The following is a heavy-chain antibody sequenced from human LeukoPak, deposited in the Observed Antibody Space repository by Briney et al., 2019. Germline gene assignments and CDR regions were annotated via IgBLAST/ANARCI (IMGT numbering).Heavy chain of an antibody. CDR2: ISAYNGNT. Sequence: ASVKVSCKASGYTFTSYGISWVRQAPGQRLEWMGWISAYNGNTNYAQKLQGRVTMTTDTSTSTAYMELRSLRSDDTAVYYCARGPHYYDSSGYWEYFQHWGQGTLVTVSS. CDR3: ARGPHYYDSSGYWEYFQH. CDR1: GYTFTSYG. V-gene: IGHV1-18*01. J-gene: IGHJ1*01. D-gene: IGHD3-22*01.